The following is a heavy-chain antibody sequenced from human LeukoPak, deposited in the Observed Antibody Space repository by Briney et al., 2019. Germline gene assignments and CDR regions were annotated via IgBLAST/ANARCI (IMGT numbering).Heavy chain of an antibody. CDR2: ISSSSSTM. CDR1: GFTFSSYS. V-gene: IGHV3-48*01. D-gene: IGHD5-24*01. CDR3: ARDPRDDYNSRIFDI. J-gene: IGHJ3*02. Sequence: GGSLRLSCAASGFTFSSYSMNWVRQAPGKGLEWVSYISSSSSTMYYADSVKGRFTTSRDNAKNSLYLQMNSLRAEDTAVYYCARDPRDDYNSRIFDIWGLGTMATVSS.